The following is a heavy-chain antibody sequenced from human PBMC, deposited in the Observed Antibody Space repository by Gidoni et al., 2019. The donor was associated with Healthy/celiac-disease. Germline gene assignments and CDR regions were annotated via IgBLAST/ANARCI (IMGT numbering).Heavy chain of an antibody. V-gene: IGHV4-34*01. CDR3: ARIYGDPDFDY. J-gene: IGHJ4*02. Sequence: QVQLQQWGAGLLKPSETLSLTCAVYGGSFSGYYWSWIRQPPGKGLEWIGEINHSGNTNYNPSLKSRVTISVDTSKNQFSLKLSSVTAADTAVYYCARIYGDPDFDYWGQGTLVTVSS. D-gene: IGHD4-17*01. CDR1: GGSFSGYY. CDR2: INHSGNT.